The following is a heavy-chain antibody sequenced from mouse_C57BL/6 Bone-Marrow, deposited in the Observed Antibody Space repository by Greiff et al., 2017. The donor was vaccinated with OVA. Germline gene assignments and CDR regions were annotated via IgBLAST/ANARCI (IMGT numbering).Heavy chain of an antibody. CDR3: AGAYYSNTWFAY. J-gene: IGHJ3*01. D-gene: IGHD2-5*01. Sequence: EVQLQQSGPELVKPGASVKMSCKASGYTFTDYNMHWVKQSHGKSLEWIGYINPNNGGTSYNQKFKGKATLTVNKSSSTAYMELRSLTSEDSAVYYCAGAYYSNTWFAYWGKGTLVTVSA. CDR1: GYTFTDYN. V-gene: IGHV1-22*01. CDR2: INPNNGGT.